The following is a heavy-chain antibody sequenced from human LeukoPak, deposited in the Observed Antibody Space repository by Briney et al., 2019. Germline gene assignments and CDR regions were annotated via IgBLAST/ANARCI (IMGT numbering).Heavy chain of an antibody. V-gene: IGHV1-69*05. Sequence: SVKVSCKASGVTFTSYAISWVRQAPGQGLEWMGRIIPIFGTANYTQKFQGRVTITTDESTSAAYMELSSLRSEDTAVYYCARGDDYSNYVLGYWGQGTLVSVSS. CDR3: ARGDDYSNYVLGY. CDR2: IIPIFGTA. CDR1: GVTFTSYA. D-gene: IGHD4-11*01. J-gene: IGHJ4*02.